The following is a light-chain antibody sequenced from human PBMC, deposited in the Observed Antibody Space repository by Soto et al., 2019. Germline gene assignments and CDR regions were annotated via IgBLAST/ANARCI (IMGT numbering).Light chain of an antibody. V-gene: IGKV3-20*01. CDR1: QSVISDY. J-gene: IGKJ1*01. CDR2: GAS. CDR3: QQYGSSPQT. Sequence: EIVLTQSPGTLSLSPGDRATLSCRSSQSVISDYLAWYQQKPGQAPRLIIYGASGRATGIPDRFSGSGSGTDFTLTISRLEPEDFAVYYCQQYGSSPQTFGQGTKVDI.